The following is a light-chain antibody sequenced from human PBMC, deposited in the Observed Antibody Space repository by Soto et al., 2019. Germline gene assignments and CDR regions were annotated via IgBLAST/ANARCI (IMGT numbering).Light chain of an antibody. J-gene: IGKJ5*01. CDR3: QQRSDWPLT. CDR2: DVS. V-gene: IGKV3-11*01. Sequence: EIVLTQYPATLSLPPGERATISFRASQSVTSYLAWYQQKPGQAPRLLIYDVSNRASGIPARFSGSGSETDFTLTISSLEPEDFAVYYCQQRSDWPLTFGQGTRLEIK. CDR1: QSVTSY.